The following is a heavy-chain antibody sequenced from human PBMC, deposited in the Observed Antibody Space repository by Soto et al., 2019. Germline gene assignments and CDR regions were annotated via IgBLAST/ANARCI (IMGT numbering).Heavy chain of an antibody. V-gene: IGHV3-74*01. Sequence: EVQLGESGGDLVQPGGSLRLSCVGSGFTFSNYWMHWVRQAPGKGLEWVSRVQSDASSTRYADSVKGRFTISRDTAKNTLYLQMNSLRADDTAVYYCASGLITVACTRNYLGPGTLVTVSS. D-gene: IGHD6-19*01. CDR2: VQSDASST. J-gene: IGHJ1*01. CDR3: ASGLITVACTRNY. CDR1: GFTFSNYW.